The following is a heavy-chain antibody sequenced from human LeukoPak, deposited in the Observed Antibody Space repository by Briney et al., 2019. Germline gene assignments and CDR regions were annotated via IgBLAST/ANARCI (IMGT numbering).Heavy chain of an antibody. Sequence: GGSLRLSCAASGFTFSSYAMSWVRQAPGKGLEWVSAISGSGGSTYYADSVKGRFTISRDNSKNTLYLQINSLRAEDTAVYYWRKADMVRGVYAWFDPGGQETLATFS. J-gene: IGHJ5*02. V-gene: IGHV3-23*01. CDR2: ISGSGGST. CDR3: RKADMVRGVYAWFDP. D-gene: IGHD3-10*01. CDR1: GFTFSSYA.